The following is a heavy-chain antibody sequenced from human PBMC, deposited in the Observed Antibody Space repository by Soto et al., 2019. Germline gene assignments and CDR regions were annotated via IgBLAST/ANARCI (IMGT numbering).Heavy chain of an antibody. CDR2: IDAGNGNT. CDR1: GYTFTSYP. J-gene: IGHJ6*02. D-gene: IGHD5-18*01. Sequence: QVQLVQSGAEVKKPGASVKVSCKASGYTFTSYPTHWVRQAPGQRLEWMGWIDAGNGNTKYSQKFRGRVTFTTDTSASTAYMDLSSLRSEDTAVYYCARAGYTDGSPYYGMDVWGQGTTVTVSS. CDR3: ARAGYTDGSPYYGMDV. V-gene: IGHV1-3*01.